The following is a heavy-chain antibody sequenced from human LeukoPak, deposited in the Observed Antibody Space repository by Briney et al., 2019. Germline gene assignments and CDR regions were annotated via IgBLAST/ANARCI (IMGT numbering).Heavy chain of an antibody. CDR3: ARGHYKEYFDY. D-gene: IGHD4-11*01. CDR1: GGSISSYY. Sequence: SETLSLTCIVSGGSISSYYWSWIRQPPGKGLEWIGYIYYSGSTNYKPSLKSRVTISVDTSKNQFSLKLSSVTAADTAVYYCARGHYKEYFDYWGQGTLVTVSS. CDR2: IYYSGST. J-gene: IGHJ4*02. V-gene: IGHV4-59*01.